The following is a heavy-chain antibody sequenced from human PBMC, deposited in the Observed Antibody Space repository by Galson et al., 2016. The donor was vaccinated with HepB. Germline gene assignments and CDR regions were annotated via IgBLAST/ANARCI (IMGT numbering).Heavy chain of an antibody. V-gene: IGHV1-2*02. J-gene: IGHJ4*02. CDR2: NNPNSGAA. CDR1: GYTFTSYD. D-gene: IGHD6-19*01. Sequence: SVKVSCKASGYTFTSYDIHWLRQAPGQGLEWLGRNNPNSGAAKYAQSFEGRVTMIRDTSINTAYLELSRLRSDDTAVYFCARGREEWLVFDYWGQGALVTVSS. CDR3: ARGREEWLVFDY.